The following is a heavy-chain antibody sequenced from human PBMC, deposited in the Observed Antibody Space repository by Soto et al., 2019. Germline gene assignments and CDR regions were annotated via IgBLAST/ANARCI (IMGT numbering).Heavy chain of an antibody. V-gene: IGHV1-18*01. CDR2: ISAYNGNT. CDR1: GYTFTSYG. Sequence: QVQLVQSGAEVKKPGASVKVSCKASGYTFTSYGISWERQAPGQGLEWMGWISAYNGNTNYAQKLQRRVTMTTDPSTGTADMELRSLSSNATAVYYCARDHAVAAPGGWFDPWGQGTLVTVSS. D-gene: IGHD6-19*01. CDR3: ARDHAVAAPGGWFDP. J-gene: IGHJ5*02.